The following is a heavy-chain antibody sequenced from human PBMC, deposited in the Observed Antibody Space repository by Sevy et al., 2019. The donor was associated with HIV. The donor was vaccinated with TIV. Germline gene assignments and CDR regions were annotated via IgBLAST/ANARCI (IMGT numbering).Heavy chain of an antibody. CDR2: IQYDGSNK. V-gene: IGHV3-30*02. CDR1: GFSFSSYG. D-gene: IGHD2-21*01. CDR3: VKKGGGEGGDN. Sequence: GGSLRLSCAASGFSFSSYGMHWVRQAPGKGLEWMSYIQYDGSNKDYADSVKGRFTISRDNSKNTLYLQMNSVRVEDTGVSYCVKKGGGEGGDNWGQGTLVTVSS. J-gene: IGHJ4*02.